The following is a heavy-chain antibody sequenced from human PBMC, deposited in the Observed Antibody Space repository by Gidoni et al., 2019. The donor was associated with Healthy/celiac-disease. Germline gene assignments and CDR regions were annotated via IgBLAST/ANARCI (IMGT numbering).Heavy chain of an antibody. CDR1: GGTFSSYA. V-gene: IGHV1-69*01. D-gene: IGHD3-22*01. J-gene: IGHJ6*02. Sequence: QVQLVQSGAEVKKPGSSVKVSCKASGGTFSSYAISWVRQAPGQGLEWMGGIIPIFGTANYAQKFQGRVTITADESTSTAYMELSSLRSEDTAVYYCARDRGYYYDSSGYSVDRDYYGMDVWGQGTTVTVSS. CDR2: IIPIFGTA. CDR3: ARDRGYYYDSSGYSVDRDYYGMDV.